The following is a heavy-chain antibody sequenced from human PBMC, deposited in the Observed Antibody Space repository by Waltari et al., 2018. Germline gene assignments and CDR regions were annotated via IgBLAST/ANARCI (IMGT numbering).Heavy chain of an antibody. D-gene: IGHD3-3*01. J-gene: IGHJ4*02. V-gene: IGHV1-18*01. CDR1: GYTFTSYG. CDR3: ATERITIFGVVTPLDY. Sequence: QVQLVQSGAEVKKPGASVKVSCKASGYTFTSYGISWVRQAPGQGLEWMGWISAYNGNTNYAQKLQGRVTMTTDTSTSTAYMELRSLRSEDTAVYYCATERITIFGVVTPLDYWGQGTLVTVSS. CDR2: ISAYNGNT.